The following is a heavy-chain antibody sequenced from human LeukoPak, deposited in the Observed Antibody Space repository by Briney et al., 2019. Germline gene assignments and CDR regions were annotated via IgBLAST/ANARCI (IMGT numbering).Heavy chain of an antibody. CDR1: GGSISRSSYY. V-gene: IGHV4-39*02. D-gene: IGHD5-18*01. CDR3: ASVTAMVTGAFDY. Sequence: SETLSLTCTVPGGSISRSSYYWAWIRQPPGKGLEWIGNIYYSGSTFYNPSLKSRVTISVDTSKNHFSLRLSSVTAADTAVYYCASVTAMVTGAFDYWGQGTLVTVSS. J-gene: IGHJ4*02. CDR2: IYYSGST.